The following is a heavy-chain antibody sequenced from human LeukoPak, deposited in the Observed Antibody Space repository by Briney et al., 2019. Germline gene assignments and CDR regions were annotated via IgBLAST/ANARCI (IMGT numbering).Heavy chain of an antibody. CDR2: INWNGGST. J-gene: IGHJ4*02. D-gene: IGHD3-10*01. CDR3: ARDLGDVSMVRGVMVYFDY. V-gene: IGHV3-20*04. Sequence: PGGSLRLSCAASGFTFDDYGMSWVRQAPGKGLEWVSGINWNGGSTGYADSVKGRFTISRDNAKNPLYLQMNSLRAEDTALYYCARDLGDVSMVRGVMVYFDYWGQGTLVTVSS. CDR1: GFTFDDYG.